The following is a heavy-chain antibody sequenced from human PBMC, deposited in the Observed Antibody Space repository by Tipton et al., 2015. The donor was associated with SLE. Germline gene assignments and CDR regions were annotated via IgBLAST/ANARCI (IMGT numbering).Heavy chain of an antibody. D-gene: IGHD3-10*01. CDR3: AKDRVTGSYFYHHGMDA. Sequence: SLRLSCAASGFTFSSYAMHWVRQAPGKGLEWVAVISYDGSNKYYADSVKGRFTISRDNSKNTQYLQLNSLRAEDTAIYFCAKDRVTGSYFYHHGMDAWGQGTTLTVSS. J-gene: IGHJ6*02. CDR2: ISYDGSNK. CDR1: GFTFSSYA. V-gene: IGHV3-30*04.